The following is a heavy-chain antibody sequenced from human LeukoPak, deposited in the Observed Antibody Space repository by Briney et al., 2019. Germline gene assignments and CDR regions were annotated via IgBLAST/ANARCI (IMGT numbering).Heavy chain of an antibody. V-gene: IGHV4-38-2*02. D-gene: IGHD6-13*01. CDR2: IYHSGST. CDR3: ARVWTGYSDY. J-gene: IGHJ4*02. CDR1: GYSISSGYY. Sequence: PSETLSLTCTVSGYSISSGYYWGWIRQPPGKGLEWIGSIYHSGSTYYNPSLKSRVTISVDTSKNQFSLKLSSVTAADTAVYYCARVWTGYSDYWGQGTLVTVSS.